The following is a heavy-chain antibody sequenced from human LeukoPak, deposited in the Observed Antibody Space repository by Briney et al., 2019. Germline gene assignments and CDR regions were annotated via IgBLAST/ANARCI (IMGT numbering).Heavy chain of an antibody. CDR2: IIPIFGTA. V-gene: IGHV1-69*01. CDR1: GGTFSSYA. CDR3: ARRFHYDILTGYPYYFDY. J-gene: IGHJ4*02. Sequence: GASVKVSCKASGGTFSSYAISWARQAPGQGLEWMGGIIPIFGTANYAQKFQGRVTITADESTSTAYMELSSLRSEDTAVYYCARRFHYDILTGYPYYFDYWGQGTLVTVSS. D-gene: IGHD3-9*01.